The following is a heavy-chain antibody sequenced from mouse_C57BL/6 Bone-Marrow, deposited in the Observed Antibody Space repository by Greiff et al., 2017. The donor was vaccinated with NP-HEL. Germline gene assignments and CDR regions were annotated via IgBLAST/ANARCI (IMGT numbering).Heavy chain of an antibody. J-gene: IGHJ4*01. CDR3: TRGETTLVENAMDY. V-gene: IGHV5-9-1*02. Sequence: VQLKESGEGLVKPGGSLKLSCAASGFTFSSYAMSWVRQTPEKRLEWVAYISSGGDYIYYADTVKGRFTISRDNARNTLYLQMSSLKSEDTAMYYCTRGETTLVENAMDYWGQGTSVTVSS. D-gene: IGHD1-1*01. CDR1: GFTFSSYA. CDR2: ISSGGDYI.